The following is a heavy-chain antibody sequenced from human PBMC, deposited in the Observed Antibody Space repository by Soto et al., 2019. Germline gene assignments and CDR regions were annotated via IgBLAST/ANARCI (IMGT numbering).Heavy chain of an antibody. CDR1: GFTFSSYG. Sequence: PGGSLRLSCTASGFTFSSYGMGWVRQAPGKGLQWVSTIRGDGGQTHYTDSVKGRFSISRDNSKNTVYQQMDSLRAEDTAMYFCARDVGLDSDDFFAYWGQGTQVTVSS. D-gene: IGHD3-9*01. V-gene: IGHV3-23*01. CDR3: ARDVGLDSDDFFAY. CDR2: IRGDGGQT. J-gene: IGHJ4*02.